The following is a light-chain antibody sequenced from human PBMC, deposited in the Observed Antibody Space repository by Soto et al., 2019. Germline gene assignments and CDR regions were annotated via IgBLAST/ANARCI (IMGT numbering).Light chain of an antibody. CDR2: GAS. J-gene: IGKJ1*01. CDR1: QSVSSSY. CDR3: QQFGSSPPWT. V-gene: IGKV3-20*01. Sequence: EIVLTQSPGTLSLSPGERATLSCRASQSVSSSYLTWYQQKPGQAPRLLIYGASSRAIGIPDRFSGSGSGTDFTLTISRLEPEDFAVYYCQQFGSSPPWTFGQGNKV.